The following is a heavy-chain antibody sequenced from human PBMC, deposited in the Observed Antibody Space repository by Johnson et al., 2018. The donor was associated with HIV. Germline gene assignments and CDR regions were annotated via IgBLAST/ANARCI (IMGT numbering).Heavy chain of an antibody. CDR3: ARSGGVAGLDAFEI. Sequence: QVQLVESGGGLVKPGGSLRLSCAASGFTFSDYYMSWIRQSPGKGLEWLSYISISGSTIYNADSVKGRFTISRDNAKNSLYLQVNSLRAEDTAVYYCARSGGVAGLDAFEIWGQGTMVTVSS. J-gene: IGHJ3*02. CDR2: ISISGSTI. CDR1: GFTFSDYY. V-gene: IGHV3-11*04. D-gene: IGHD3-16*01.